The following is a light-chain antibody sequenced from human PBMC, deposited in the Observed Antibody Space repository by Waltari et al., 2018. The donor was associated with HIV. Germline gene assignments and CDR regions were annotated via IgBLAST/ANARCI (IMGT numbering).Light chain of an antibody. Sequence: QSVLTQPPSVSGAPGQRVSIPCSGSSSNIGAGYHVHWYQQLPGTAPKLLIYANSNRASGVPDRFSGSKSDTSASLAITGLQAEDEADYYCQSYDSGLSGSVFGGGTKLTVL. CDR2: ANS. CDR1: SSNIGAGYH. V-gene: IGLV1-40*01. CDR3: QSYDSGLSGSV. J-gene: IGLJ2*01.